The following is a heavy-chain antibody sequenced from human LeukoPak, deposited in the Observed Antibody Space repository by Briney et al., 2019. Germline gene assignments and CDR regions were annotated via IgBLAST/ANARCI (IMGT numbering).Heavy chain of an antibody. CDR1: GFTFSSYG. Sequence: PGGSLRLSCAASGFTFSSYGMHWVRQAPGKGLEWVAVISYDGSNKYYADSVKGRFTISRDNSKNTLYLQMNSLRAEDTAVYYCAKDALRYDSSGYCPFDYWGQGTLVTVSS. D-gene: IGHD3-22*01. CDR3: AKDALRYDSSGYCPFDY. V-gene: IGHV3-30*18. J-gene: IGHJ4*02. CDR2: ISYDGSNK.